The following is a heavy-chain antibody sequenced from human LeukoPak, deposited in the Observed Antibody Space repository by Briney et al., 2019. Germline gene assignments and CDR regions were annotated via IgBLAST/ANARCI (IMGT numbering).Heavy chain of an antibody. Sequence: GGSLRLSCAASGFTFSGSAMHWVRQASGKGREWVGRIRSKANSYATAYAASVKGRFTIYRDDSKNTAYLQMNSLKTEDTAVYYCTRRLIVGADYWGQGALVTVSS. CDR2: IRSKANSYAT. J-gene: IGHJ4*02. D-gene: IGHD1-26*01. V-gene: IGHV3-73*01. CDR3: TRRLIVGADY. CDR1: GFTFSGSA.